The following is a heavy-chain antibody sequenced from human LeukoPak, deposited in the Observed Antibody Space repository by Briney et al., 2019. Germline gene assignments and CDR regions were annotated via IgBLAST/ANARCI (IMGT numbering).Heavy chain of an antibody. J-gene: IGHJ4*02. V-gene: IGHV4-39*01. Sequence: SETLSLTCTVSGGSISSSSYYWGWIRQPPGKGLEWIGSIYYSGSTYYNPSLKSRVTISVDTSKNQFSLKLSSVTAADTAVYYCARHKAEGVVVVDYWGQGTLVPVSS. CDR3: ARHKAEGVVVVDY. CDR1: GGSISSSSYY. D-gene: IGHD2-2*01. CDR2: IYYSGST.